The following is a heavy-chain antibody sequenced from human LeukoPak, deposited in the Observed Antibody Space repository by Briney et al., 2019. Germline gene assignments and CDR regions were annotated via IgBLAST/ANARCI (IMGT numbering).Heavy chain of an antibody. J-gene: IGHJ4*02. CDR3: ARKGEQLVFDY. CDR1: GGSFSGYY. Sequence: SETLSLTCAVYGGSFSGYYWSWTRQPPGKGLEWIGEINHSGSTNYNPSLKSRVTISVDTSKNQFSLKLSSVTAADTAVYYCARKGEQLVFDYWGQGTLVTVSS. V-gene: IGHV4-34*01. D-gene: IGHD6-13*01. CDR2: INHSGST.